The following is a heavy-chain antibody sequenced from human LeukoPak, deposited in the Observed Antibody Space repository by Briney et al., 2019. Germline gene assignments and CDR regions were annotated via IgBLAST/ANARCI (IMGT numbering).Heavy chain of an antibody. CDR1: GFTFSSYG. V-gene: IGHV3-30*02. Sequence: TGGSLRLSCAASGFTFSSYGIQWVRQAPGKGLEWVAFIGHDGSKSYYAESVKGRFTISRDNSKNTLYLQMFSLRPEDTAVYFCAKDLILWGQGTVVTVSS. CDR3: AKDLIL. J-gene: IGHJ3*01. CDR2: IGHDGSKS.